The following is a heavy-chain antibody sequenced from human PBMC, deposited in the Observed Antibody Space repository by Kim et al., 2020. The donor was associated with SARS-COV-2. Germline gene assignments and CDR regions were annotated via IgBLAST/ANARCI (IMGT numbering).Heavy chain of an antibody. D-gene: IGHD6-25*01. J-gene: IGHJ4*02. Sequence: EYTGPMKSRITSTSDTAKNEFSLQLNSVTPDDTAVYYCTRGRSPAAGVFDYWGQGTLVTVSS. CDR3: TRGRSPAAGVFDY. V-gene: IGHV6-1*01.